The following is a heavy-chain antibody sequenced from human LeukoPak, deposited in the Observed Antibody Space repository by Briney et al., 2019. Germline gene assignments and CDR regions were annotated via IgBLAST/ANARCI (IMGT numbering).Heavy chain of an antibody. CDR3: ASSSGWYSYHFDY. D-gene: IGHD6-19*01. CDR1: GYSISSGYY. J-gene: IGHJ4*02. Sequence: SETPSLTCTVSGYSISSGYYWGWIRQPPGKGLEWIGSIYHSGSTYYNPSLKSRVTISVDTSKNQFSLKLSSVTAADTAVYYCASSSGWYSYHFDYWGQGTLVTVSS. CDR2: IYHSGST. V-gene: IGHV4-38-2*02.